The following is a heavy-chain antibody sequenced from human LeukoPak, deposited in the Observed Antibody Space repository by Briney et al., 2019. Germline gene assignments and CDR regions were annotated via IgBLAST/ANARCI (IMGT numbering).Heavy chain of an antibody. CDR1: GFTFSSYA. CDR2: ISGSGGST. D-gene: IGHD6-13*01. Sequence: PGGSLRLSCAASGFTFSSYAMSWVRQAPGKGLEWVSAISGSGGSTYYADSVKGRFTISRDNAKNSLYLQMNSLRDEDTAVYYCARKRIAAAGTYYYYYYGMDVWGQGTTVTVSS. CDR3: ARKRIAAAGTYYYYYYGMDV. V-gene: IGHV3-23*01. J-gene: IGHJ6*02.